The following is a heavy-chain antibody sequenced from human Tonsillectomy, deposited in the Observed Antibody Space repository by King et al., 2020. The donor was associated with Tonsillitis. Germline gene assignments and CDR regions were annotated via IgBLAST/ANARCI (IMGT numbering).Heavy chain of an antibody. J-gene: IGHJ4*02. CDR2: ISYDGVNK. V-gene: IGHV3-30*05. CDR1: GFSFSNYG. Sequence: KLVQSGGGVVQPGRSLRLSCAASGFSFSNYGMHWVRQAPGKGLEWVALISYDGVNKYYADSVKGRFTISRDNSKNTLYLQVNSLRAEDTAVYYCARERRAYYYGSGTYFQAFDYWGQGTLVTVSS. CDR3: ARERRAYYYGSGTYFQAFDY. D-gene: IGHD3-10*01.